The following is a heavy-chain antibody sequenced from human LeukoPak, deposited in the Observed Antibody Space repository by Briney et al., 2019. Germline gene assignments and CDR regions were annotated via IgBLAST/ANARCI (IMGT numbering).Heavy chain of an antibody. J-gene: IGHJ4*02. Sequence: SETLSLTCAVSGYSISSSNWWGWIRQPPGKGLEWIGYIYYSGSTYYNPSLKNRVTMSVDTSKNQFSLKLSSVTAVDTAVYYCARVGYCSGGSCSGFDYWGQGTLVTVSS. V-gene: IGHV4-28*01. D-gene: IGHD2-15*01. CDR1: GYSISSSNW. CDR3: ARVGYCSGGSCSGFDY. CDR2: IYYSGST.